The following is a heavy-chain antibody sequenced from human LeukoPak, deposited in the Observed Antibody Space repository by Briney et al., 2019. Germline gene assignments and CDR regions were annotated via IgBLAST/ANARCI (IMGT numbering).Heavy chain of an antibody. V-gene: IGHV5-10-1*01. Sequence: ESLKISCKGSGYSFTSYWISWVRQMPGKGLEWMGRIDPSDSYTNYSPSFQGHVTISADKSISTAYLQWSSLKASDTAMYYCARRVGASYYYGSGSYNYRGQGTLVTVSS. CDR1: GYSFTSYW. J-gene: IGHJ4*02. CDR2: IDPSDSYT. D-gene: IGHD3-10*01. CDR3: ARRVGASYYYGSGSYNY.